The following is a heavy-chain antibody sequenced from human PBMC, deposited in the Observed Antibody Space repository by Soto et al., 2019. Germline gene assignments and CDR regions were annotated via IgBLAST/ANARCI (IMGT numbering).Heavy chain of an antibody. CDR2: IWYDGSNK. Sequence: QVQLVESGGGVVQPGRSLRLSCAASGFTFSSYGMHWVRQAPGKGLEWVAVIWYDGSNKYYADSVKGRFTISRDNSKNXLXVQMNSLRAEDTAVYYCARPYCSGGSCYRDNDAFDIWGQGTMVTVSS. CDR1: GFTFSSYG. D-gene: IGHD2-15*01. J-gene: IGHJ3*02. CDR3: ARPYCSGGSCYRDNDAFDI. V-gene: IGHV3-33*01.